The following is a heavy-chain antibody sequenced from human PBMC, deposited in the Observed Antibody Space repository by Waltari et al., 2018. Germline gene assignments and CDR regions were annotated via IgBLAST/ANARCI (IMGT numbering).Heavy chain of an antibody. CDR1: GFTFRSYA. V-gene: IGHV3-23*01. J-gene: IGHJ3*02. CDR3: AKQYYYDSSAFDI. CDR2: ISGSGGST. Sequence: EVQLLESGGGLVQPGGSLRLSCAASGFTFRSYAMSWVRQAPGKGLEWVSAISGSGGSTYYADSVKGRFTISRDNSKNTLYLQMNSLRAEDTAVYYCAKQYYYDSSAFDIWGQGTMVTVSS. D-gene: IGHD3-22*01.